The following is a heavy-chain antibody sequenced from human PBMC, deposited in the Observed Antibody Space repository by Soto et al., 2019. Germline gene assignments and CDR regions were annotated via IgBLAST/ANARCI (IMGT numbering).Heavy chain of an antibody. V-gene: IGHV3-23*01. D-gene: IGHD2-15*01. J-gene: IGHJ4*02. CDR3: AKGGEVVVAAETNSFDY. Sequence: GGSLRLSCAASGFTFSSYAMSWVRQAPGKGLEWVSAISGSGGSTYYADSVKGRFTISRDNSKNTLYLQMNSLRAEDTAVYYCAKGGEVVVAAETNSFDYWGLGTLVTVSS. CDR1: GFTFSSYA. CDR2: ISGSGGST.